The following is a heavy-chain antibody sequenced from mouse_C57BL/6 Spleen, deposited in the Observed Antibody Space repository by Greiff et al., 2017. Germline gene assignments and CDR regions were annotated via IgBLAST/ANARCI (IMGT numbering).Heavy chain of an antibody. D-gene: IGHD2-2*01. Sequence: VQLQQPGAELVRPGSSVKLSCKASGYTFTSYWMDWVKQRPGQGLEWIGNIYPSDSETHYNQKFKDKATLTVDKSSSTAYMQLSSLTSEDSAVYYCAREVRGYFDYWGQGTTLTVSS. V-gene: IGHV1-61*01. CDR1: GYTFTSYW. J-gene: IGHJ2*01. CDR3: AREVRGYFDY. CDR2: IYPSDSET.